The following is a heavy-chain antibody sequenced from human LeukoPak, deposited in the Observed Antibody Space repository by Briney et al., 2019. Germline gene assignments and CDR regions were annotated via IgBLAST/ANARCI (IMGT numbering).Heavy chain of an antibody. CDR3: ARERLNYYDSSGYLYYFDY. J-gene: IGHJ4*02. Sequence: SQTLSLTCTVSGGSISSGSYYWSWLRPPAGKGLEWIGRIYTSGSTNYNPSLKSRVTISVDTSKNQFSLKLSSVTAADTAVYYCARERLNYYDSSGYLYYFDYWGQGTLVTVSS. CDR1: GGSISSGSYY. CDR2: IYTSGST. D-gene: IGHD3-22*01. V-gene: IGHV4-61*02.